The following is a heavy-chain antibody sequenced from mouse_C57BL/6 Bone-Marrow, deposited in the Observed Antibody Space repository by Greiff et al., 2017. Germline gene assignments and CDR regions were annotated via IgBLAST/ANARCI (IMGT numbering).Heavy chain of an antibody. CDR2: IYPRDGST. J-gene: IGHJ1*03. D-gene: IGHD2-12*01. CDR1: GYTFTDHT. CDR3: AREYDSRLWYFDV. V-gene: IGHV1-78*01. Sequence: VQLQQSDAELVKPGASVKISCKVSGYTFTDHTIHWMKQRPEQGLEWIGYIYPRDGSTKYNEKFKGKATLTADKSSSTAYMPLNSLTSEDSAVYSCAREYDSRLWYFDVWGTGTTVTVTS.